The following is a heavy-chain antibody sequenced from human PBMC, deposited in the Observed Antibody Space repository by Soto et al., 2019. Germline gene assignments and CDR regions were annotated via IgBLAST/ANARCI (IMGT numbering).Heavy chain of an antibody. J-gene: IGHJ5*02. D-gene: IGHD6-13*01. Sequence: PGGSLRLSCAASGFTFSSYAMSWVRQAPGKGLEWVSAISGSGGSKYYADSVKGRFTISRDNSKNTLYLQMNSLRAEDTAVYYCAKGRSSQLAEGFDPWGQGTLVTVSS. CDR2: ISGSGGSK. CDR3: AKGRSSQLAEGFDP. CDR1: GFTFSSYA. V-gene: IGHV3-23*01.